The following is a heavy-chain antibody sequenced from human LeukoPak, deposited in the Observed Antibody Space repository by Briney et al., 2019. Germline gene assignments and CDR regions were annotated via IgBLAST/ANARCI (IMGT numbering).Heavy chain of an antibody. V-gene: IGHV3-20*04. CDR1: GFTFDDYG. J-gene: IGHJ4*02. CDR2: INWNGGST. D-gene: IGHD6-19*01. CDR3: ARVPHSGWYNQFDY. Sequence: PGGSLRLSCAASGFTFDDYGMSWVRQAPGKGLEWVSGINWNGGSTGYADSVKGRFTISRDNAKNSLYLQMNSLRAEDTALYYCARVPHSGWYNQFDYWGQGTLVTVSS.